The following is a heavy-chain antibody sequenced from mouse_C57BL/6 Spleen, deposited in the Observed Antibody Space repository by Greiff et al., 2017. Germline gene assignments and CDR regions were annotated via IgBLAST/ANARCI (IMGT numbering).Heavy chain of an antibody. CDR1: GYTFTSYG. V-gene: IGHV1-81*01. Sequence: VQGVESGAELARPGASVKLSCKASGYTFTSYGISWVKQRTGQGLEWIGEIYPRSGNTYYNEKFKGKATLTADKSSSTAYMELRSLTSEDSAVYFCARSVATNAMDYWGQGTSVTVSS. CDR2: IYPRSGNT. J-gene: IGHJ4*01. D-gene: IGHD1-1*01. CDR3: ARSVATNAMDY.